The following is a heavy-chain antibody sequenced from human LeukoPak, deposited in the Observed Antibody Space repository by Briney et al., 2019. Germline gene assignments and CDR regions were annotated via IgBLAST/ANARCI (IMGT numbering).Heavy chain of an antibody. CDR1: GFTFSTYN. V-gene: IGHV3-48*04. D-gene: IGHD6-13*01. CDR2: ISSSSTTI. J-gene: IGHJ6*03. Sequence: LPGGSLRLSCAASGFTFSTYNMNWVRQAPGKGLDWVSYISSSSTTIHYADSVKGRFTISRDNAKNSLYLQMNSLRAEDMALYFCARDATTEPGTVYMDVWGKGTTVTISS. CDR3: ARDATTEPGTVYMDV.